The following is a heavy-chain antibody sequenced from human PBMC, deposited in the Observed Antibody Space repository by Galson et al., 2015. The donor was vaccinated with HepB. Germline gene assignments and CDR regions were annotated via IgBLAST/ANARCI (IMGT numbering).Heavy chain of an antibody. CDR1: GFTFMNYA. CDR2: INSHGGST. J-gene: IGHJ4*02. D-gene: IGHD3-10*01. Sequence: SLRLSCAASGFTFMNYAMHWVRQAPGKGLEYVSGINSHGGSTYYADSVKGRFTISTDNSKTTLYLQMSSLRAEDTAVYYCVRDGNPSITMLRGVSLQPYYFDYWGQGSLVTVSS. V-gene: IGHV3-64D*06. CDR3: VRDGNPSITMLRGVSLQPYYFDY.